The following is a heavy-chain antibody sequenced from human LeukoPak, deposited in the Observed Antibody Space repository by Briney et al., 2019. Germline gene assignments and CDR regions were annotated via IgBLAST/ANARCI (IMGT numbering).Heavy chain of an antibody. CDR3: ARQLDLELDY. Sequence: GGSLRLSCAASGLTFSSYAMSWVRQAPGKGLEWVSAISGSGGSTYYADPVKGRFTISRDNSKNTLYLQMNSLRAEDTAVYYCARQLDLELDYWGQGTLVTVSS. J-gene: IGHJ4*02. CDR1: GLTFSSYA. CDR2: ISGSGGST. V-gene: IGHV3-23*01. D-gene: IGHD6-13*01.